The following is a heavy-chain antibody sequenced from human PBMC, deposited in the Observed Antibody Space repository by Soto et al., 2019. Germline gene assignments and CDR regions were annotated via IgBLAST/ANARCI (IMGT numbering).Heavy chain of an antibody. Sequence: GGSLRLSCAASGFTFSDYYMSWIRQAPGKGLEWVSYISSSSSYTNYADSVKGRFTISRDNAKNSLYLQMNSLRAEDTAVYYCARDGADYYDSSGYSGDAFDIWGQGTMVTVSS. CDR1: GFTFSDYY. CDR2: ISSSSSYT. D-gene: IGHD3-22*01. V-gene: IGHV3-11*05. J-gene: IGHJ3*02. CDR3: ARDGADYYDSSGYSGDAFDI.